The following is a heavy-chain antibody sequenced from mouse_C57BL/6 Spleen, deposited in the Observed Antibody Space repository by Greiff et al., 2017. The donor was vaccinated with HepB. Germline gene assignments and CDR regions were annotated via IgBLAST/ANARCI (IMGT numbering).Heavy chain of an antibody. CDR2: IYPGDGDT. D-gene: IGHD3-3*01. CDR3: ARLGQNAMDY. J-gene: IGHJ4*01. Sequence: VQLVESGPELVKPGASVKISCKASGYAFSSSWMNWVKQRPGKGLEWIGRIYPGDGDTNYNGKFKGKATLTADKSSSTAYMQLSSLTSEDSAVYFCARLGQNAMDYWGQGTSVTVSS. CDR1: GYAFSSSW. V-gene: IGHV1-82*01.